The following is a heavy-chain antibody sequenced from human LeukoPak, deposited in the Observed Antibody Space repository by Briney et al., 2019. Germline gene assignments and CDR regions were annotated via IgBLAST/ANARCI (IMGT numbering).Heavy chain of an antibody. CDR1: GYTFTNYA. J-gene: IGHJ6*03. CDR2: INAGKDNT. Sequence: GASVKVSCKASGYTFTNYAIHWVRQAPGQRLEWMGWINAGKDNTEYSQKFQGRVTIITDTSASTAYMELRSLRSDDTAVYYCARIVVPAAKARNYYYYYYMDVWGKGTTVTVSS. CDR3: ARIVVPAAKARNYYYYYYMDV. D-gene: IGHD2-2*01. V-gene: IGHV1-3*01.